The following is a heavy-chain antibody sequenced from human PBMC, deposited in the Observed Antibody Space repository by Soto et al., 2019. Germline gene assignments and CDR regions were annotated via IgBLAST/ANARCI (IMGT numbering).Heavy chain of an antibody. Sequence: GASVKVSCKASGGTFSSYAISWVRQAPGQGLEWXGGIIXXFXTXXXAXXXXGRVTITADESTSTAYMELSSLRSEDTAVYYCARSIAARPGDFGYWGQGTLVTVSS. J-gene: IGHJ4*02. CDR2: IIXXFXTX. CDR1: GGTFSSYA. D-gene: IGHD6-6*01. CDR3: ARSIAARPGDFGY. V-gene: IGHV1-69*13.